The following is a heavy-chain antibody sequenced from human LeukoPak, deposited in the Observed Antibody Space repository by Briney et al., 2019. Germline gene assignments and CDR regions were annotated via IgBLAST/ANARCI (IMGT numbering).Heavy chain of an antibody. V-gene: IGHV1-18*01. CDR3: ARGPPWQQLPVDYYYGMDV. Sequence: ASVKVSCKASGYTFTSYGISWVRQAPGQGLEWMGWISAYNGNTNYAQKLQGRVTMATDTSTSTAYMELRSLRSDDTAVYYCARGPPWQQLPVDYYYGMDVWGQGTTVTVSS. D-gene: IGHD6-13*01. CDR2: ISAYNGNT. CDR1: GYTFTSYG. J-gene: IGHJ6*02.